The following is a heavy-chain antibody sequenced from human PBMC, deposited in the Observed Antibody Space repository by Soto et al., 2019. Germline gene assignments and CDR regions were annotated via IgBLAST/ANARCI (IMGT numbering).Heavy chain of an antibody. CDR3: ARTFDYYGMDV. V-gene: IGHV4-38-2*01. CDR1: CYPIASGYY. CDR2: IYHAGSV. J-gene: IGHJ6*02. Sequence: SETLSLTCAVSCYPIASGYYWAWIRQSPVKGLEWIGSIYHAGSVYYNPSLNSRVAVSLDTSKNHFSLKLTSVTAADTAVYYCARTFDYYGMDVWGQGTTVTVSS.